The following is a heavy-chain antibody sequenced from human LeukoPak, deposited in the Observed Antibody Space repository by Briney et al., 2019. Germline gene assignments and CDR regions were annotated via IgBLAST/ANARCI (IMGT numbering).Heavy chain of an antibody. Sequence: ASVKVSCKASGYTFTGYYMHWVRQAPGQGLEWMGWINPNSGGTNYAQKFQGRVTMTRDTSISTAYMELSRLRSDDTAVYYCARVSGYSYGLDAFDIWGQGTMVTVSS. CDR3: ARVSGYSYGLDAFDI. CDR1: GYTFTGYY. CDR2: INPNSGGT. J-gene: IGHJ3*02. V-gene: IGHV1-2*02. D-gene: IGHD5-18*01.